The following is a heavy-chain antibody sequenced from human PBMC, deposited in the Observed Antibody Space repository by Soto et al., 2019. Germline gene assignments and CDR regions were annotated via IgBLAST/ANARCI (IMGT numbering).Heavy chain of an antibody. J-gene: IGHJ4*02. V-gene: IGHV3-7*01. CDR1: GFTFSSYW. Sequence: HPGGSLRLSCAASGFTFSSYWMSWVRQAPGKGLEWVANIKQDGSEKYYVDSVKGRFTISRDNAKNSLYLQMNSLRAEDTAVYYCARSPQTPIAVAGTAFDYWGQGTLVTVSS. CDR3: ARSPQTPIAVAGTAFDY. CDR2: IKQDGSEK. D-gene: IGHD6-19*01.